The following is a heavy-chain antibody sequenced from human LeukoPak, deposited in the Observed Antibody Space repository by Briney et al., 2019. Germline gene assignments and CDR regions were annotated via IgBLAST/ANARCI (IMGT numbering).Heavy chain of an antibody. Sequence: GGSLRLSCAASGFTFSSYEMNWVRQAPGKGLEWVSYISSSGSTIYYADSVKGRFTISRDNAKNSLYLQVNSLRVEDTAVYYCARGSYGNWFDPWGQGTLVTVSS. CDR1: GFTFSSYE. V-gene: IGHV3-48*03. CDR2: ISSSGSTI. CDR3: ARGSYGNWFDP. D-gene: IGHD4-17*01. J-gene: IGHJ5*02.